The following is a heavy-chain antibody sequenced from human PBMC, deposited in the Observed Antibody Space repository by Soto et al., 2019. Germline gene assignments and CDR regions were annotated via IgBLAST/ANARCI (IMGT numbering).Heavy chain of an antibody. V-gene: IGHV5-51*01. CDR1: GYSFTKFL. CDR2: IYPGDSDT. CDR3: CRSLRLFPDAYSHDYYHYKGMDV. J-gene: IGHJ6*02. D-gene: IGHD3-16*01. Sequence: GESLKIYCEGFGYSFTKFLISWVRQMPVKGLEWMGIIYPGDSDTRYSPSFQGQVTISADKSIDTAYLQWSSLKASDTAMDYCCRSLRLFPDAYSHDYYHYKGMDVWGQGTTVTVSS.